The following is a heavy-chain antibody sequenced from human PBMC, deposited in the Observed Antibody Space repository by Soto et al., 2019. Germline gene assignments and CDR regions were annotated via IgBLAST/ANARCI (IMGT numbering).Heavy chain of an antibody. CDR3: EREYSLTIVRGVPIDH. Sequence: GGSLRLSCAASGFTFSSYSMNWVRQAPGKGLEWVSSISSSSYIYYADSVKGRFTISRDNAKNSLYLQMNSLRAEDTAVYYCEREYSLTIVRGVPIDHWGQGTLVTVSS. V-gene: IGHV3-21*01. J-gene: IGHJ4*02. CDR2: ISSSSYI. CDR1: GFTFSSYS. D-gene: IGHD3-10*01.